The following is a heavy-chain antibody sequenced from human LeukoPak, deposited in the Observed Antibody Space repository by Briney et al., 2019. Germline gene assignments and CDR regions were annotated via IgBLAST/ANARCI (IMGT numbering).Heavy chain of an antibody. CDR3: AKRSLLGSASPPYFDY. CDR1: GFSFSTYG. Sequence: GGSLRLSCAASGFSFSTYGMSWVRQAPGKGVEGVSAISSSGGRTYYADSVKGGVTISRDNSKNTVYLQMNSLRAEDTAVYYCAKRSLLGSASPPYFDYWGQGTLVTVSS. D-gene: IGHD3-10*01. J-gene: IGHJ4*02. CDR2: ISSSGGRT. V-gene: IGHV3-23*01.